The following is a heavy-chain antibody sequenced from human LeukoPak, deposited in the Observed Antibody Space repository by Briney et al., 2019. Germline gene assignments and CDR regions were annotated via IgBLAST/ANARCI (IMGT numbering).Heavy chain of an antibody. CDR2: ISYDGSNK. D-gene: IGHD5-18*01. Sequence: PGGSLRLSCAASGFTFSSYAMHWVRQAPGKGLEWVAVISYDGSNKYYADSVKGRFTISRDNAKNSLYLQMNSLRAEDTAVYYCARVGSYGYNEVGYYYYYMDVWGKGTTVTVSS. V-gene: IGHV3-30*04. CDR3: ARVGSYGYNEVGYYYYYMDV. CDR1: GFTFSSYA. J-gene: IGHJ6*03.